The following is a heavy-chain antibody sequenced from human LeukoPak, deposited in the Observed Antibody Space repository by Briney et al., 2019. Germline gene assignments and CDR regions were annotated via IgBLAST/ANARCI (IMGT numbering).Heavy chain of an antibody. CDR3: AREEGTPSSGYYLYYFDY. CDR2: INPDGNKK. Sequence: GGSLRLSCAVSGLTFSSSWMDWVRQAPGKGLEWVASINPDGNKKYSADSVKGRFTISRDNAKNSLYLQMNSLRAEDTAVYYCAREEGTPSSGYYLYYFDYWGQGTLVTVSS. CDR1: GLTFSSSW. V-gene: IGHV3-7*01. J-gene: IGHJ4*02. D-gene: IGHD3-22*01.